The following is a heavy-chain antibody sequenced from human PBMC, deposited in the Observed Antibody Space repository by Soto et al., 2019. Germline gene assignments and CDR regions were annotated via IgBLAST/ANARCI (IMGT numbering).Heavy chain of an antibody. D-gene: IGHD1-26*01. V-gene: IGHV3-48*03. CDR3: ARGVGGWELRLVGVDDY. Sequence: GGSLRLSCAASGFTFSSYEMNWVRQAPGKGLEWVSYISSSGSTIYYADSVKGRFTISRDNAKNSLYLQMNSLRAEDTAVYYCARGVGGWELRLVGVDDYWGQGTLVTVSS. CDR2: ISSSGSTI. CDR1: GFTFSSYE. J-gene: IGHJ4*02.